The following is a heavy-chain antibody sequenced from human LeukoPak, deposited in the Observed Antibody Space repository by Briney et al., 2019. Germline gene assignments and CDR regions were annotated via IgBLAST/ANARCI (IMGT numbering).Heavy chain of an antibody. D-gene: IGHD2-2*01. J-gene: IGHJ4*02. Sequence: PGGSLRLSCAVSGITLSNYGMSWVRQAPGKGLEWVAGISDSGGRTNYADSVKGRFTISRDNPKNTIYLQMTSLRAEDTAVYYCARGGVVVPAGWYWGQGTLVTVSS. CDR1: GITLSNYG. CDR3: ARGGVVVPAGWY. V-gene: IGHV3-23*01. CDR2: ISDSGGRT.